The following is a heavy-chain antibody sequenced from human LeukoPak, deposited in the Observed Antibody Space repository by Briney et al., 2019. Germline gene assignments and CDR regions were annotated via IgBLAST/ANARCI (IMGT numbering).Heavy chain of an antibody. J-gene: IGHJ4*02. Sequence: PGGSLRLSCAASGFTFSGSAMHWVRQASGKGLEWVGRIRSKANSYATAYAVSVKGRFTISRDDSKNTAYLQMNSLKTEDTAVYYCTRVSSSSPFDYWGQGTLVTVSS. V-gene: IGHV3-73*01. CDR3: TRVSSSSPFDY. CDR2: IRSKANSYAT. D-gene: IGHD6-13*01. CDR1: GFTFSGSA.